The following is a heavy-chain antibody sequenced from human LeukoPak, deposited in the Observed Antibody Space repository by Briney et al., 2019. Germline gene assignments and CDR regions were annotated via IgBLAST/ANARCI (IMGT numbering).Heavy chain of an antibody. D-gene: IGHD3-22*01. J-gene: IGHJ4*02. CDR3: ASRQNYYDSSGYFGY. CDR2: IIPIFGTA. V-gene: IGHV1-69*05. CDR1: GGTFSSYA. Sequence: GASVKVSCKASGGTFSSYAISWVRQAPGQGLEWMGGIIPIFGTANYAQKFQGRVTITTDESTCTAYMELSSLRSEDTAVYYCASRQNYYDSSGYFGYWGQGTLVTVSS.